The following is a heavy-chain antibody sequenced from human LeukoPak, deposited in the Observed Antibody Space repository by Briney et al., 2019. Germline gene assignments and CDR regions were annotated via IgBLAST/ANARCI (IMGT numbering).Heavy chain of an antibody. Sequence: TPSETLSLTCAVYGGSFSGYYWSWIRQPPGKGLEWIGEINHSGSTNYNPSLKSRVTISVDTSKNQFSLKLSSVTAADTAVYYCARGTYDYVWGSYRRLFDYWGQGTLVTVSS. CDR3: ARGTYDYVWGSYRRLFDY. D-gene: IGHD3-16*02. CDR2: INHSGST. J-gene: IGHJ4*02. CDR1: GGSFSGYY. V-gene: IGHV4-34*01.